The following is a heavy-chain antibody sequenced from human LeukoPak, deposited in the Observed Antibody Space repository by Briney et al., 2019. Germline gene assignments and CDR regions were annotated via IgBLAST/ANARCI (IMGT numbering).Heavy chain of an antibody. CDR1: GGSISSSSYY. V-gene: IGHV4-39*07. CDR3: ARGGTAYYYDSSGTIDY. Sequence: SETLSLTCTVSGGSISSSSYYWGWIRQPPGKGLEWIGSIYYSGSTNYNPSLKSRVTISVDTSKNQFSLKLSSVTAADTAVYYCARGGTAYYYDSSGTIDYWGQGTLVTVSS. J-gene: IGHJ4*02. D-gene: IGHD3-22*01. CDR2: IYYSGST.